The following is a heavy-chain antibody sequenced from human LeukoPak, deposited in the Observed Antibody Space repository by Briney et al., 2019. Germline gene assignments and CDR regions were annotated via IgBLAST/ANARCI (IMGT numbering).Heavy chain of an antibody. J-gene: IGHJ4*02. D-gene: IGHD3-3*01. V-gene: IGHV3-30-3*01. CDR1: GFTFSSYA. CDR3: ANSEYYTSSRDLNDH. CDR2: ISYDGSNK. Sequence: GGSLRLSCAASGFTFSSYAMHWVRQAPGKGLEWVAVISYDGSNKYYADSVKGRFTISRDNSKNTLYLQMNSLRAEDTAVYYCANSEYYTSSRDLNDHWGQGSLVTVSS.